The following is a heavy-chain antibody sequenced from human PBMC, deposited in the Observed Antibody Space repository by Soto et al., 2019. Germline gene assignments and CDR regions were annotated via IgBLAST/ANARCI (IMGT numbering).Heavy chain of an antibody. D-gene: IGHD1-26*01. CDR1: GFTFTDYW. V-gene: IGHV3-7*04. J-gene: IGHJ5*02. CDR3: TRYLNRDSGP. CDR2: MNPDGSEQ. Sequence: EVHLVESGGGLVQPGGSLRLSCAASGFTFTDYWMTWVRQAPGKGLEGVANMNPDGSEQYYLDSVKGRFTISRDNAKNSLYLQMNSLRGEDTAVYYWTRYLNRDSGPWGQGTQVIVSS.